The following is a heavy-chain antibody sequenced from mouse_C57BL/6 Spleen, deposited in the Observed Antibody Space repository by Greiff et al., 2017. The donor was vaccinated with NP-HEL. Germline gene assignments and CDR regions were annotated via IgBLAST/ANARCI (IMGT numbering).Heavy chain of an antibody. V-gene: IGHV5-9-1*02. CDR1: GFTFSSYA. J-gene: IGHJ4*01. CDR2: ISSGGDYI. D-gene: IGHD2-4*01. CDR3: TREAMITTGYYYAMDY. Sequence: EVQLVESGEGLVKPGGSLKLSCAASGFTFSSYAMSWVRQTPEKRLEWVAYISSGGDYIYYADTVKGRFTISRDNARNTLYLQMSSLKSEDTAMYYCTREAMITTGYYYAMDYWGQGTSVTVSS.